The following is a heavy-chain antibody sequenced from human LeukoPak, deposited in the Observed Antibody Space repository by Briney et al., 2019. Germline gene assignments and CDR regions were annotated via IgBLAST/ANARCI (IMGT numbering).Heavy chain of an antibody. D-gene: IGHD3-10*01. CDR2: IYYSGST. V-gene: IGHV4-31*03. CDR1: GGSISSGGYY. CDR3: ARGSGRLAQEDYYYGMDV. J-gene: IGHJ6*02. Sequence: SETLSLTCTASGGSISSGGYYWSWIRQHPGKGLEWIGYIYYSGSTYYNPSLKSRVTISVDTSKNQFSLKLSSVTAADTAVYYCARGSGRLAQEDYYYGMDVWGQGTTVTVSS.